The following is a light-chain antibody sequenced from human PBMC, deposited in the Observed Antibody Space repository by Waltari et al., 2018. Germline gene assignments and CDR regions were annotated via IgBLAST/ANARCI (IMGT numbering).Light chain of an antibody. CDR1: QSVSSY. V-gene: IGKV3-11*01. CDR3: QQRSNGPPT. CDR2: DAS. Sequence: EIVLTQSPATLSLSPGERATLSCRASQSVSSYLAWYQQKPGQAPRLLIYDASNRATGIPARFSGSGSGTDFTLTISSREPEDFAGYYCQQRSNGPPTFGQGTKVEIK. J-gene: IGKJ1*01.